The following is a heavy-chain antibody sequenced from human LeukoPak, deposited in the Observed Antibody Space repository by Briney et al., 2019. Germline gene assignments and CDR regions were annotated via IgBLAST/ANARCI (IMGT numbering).Heavy chain of an antibody. V-gene: IGHV4-34*01. J-gene: IGHJ4*02. D-gene: IGHD4-17*01. CDR1: GGSFSGYY. Sequence: SETLSLTCAVYGGSFSGYYWGWIRQPPGKGLEWIWEINHIGSANYNRSLKSRVTISLDMSENQFSLKLTYVTAADIAVYYCVRGQGTVTTHWGQGTLVTVSS. CDR2: INHIGSA. CDR3: VRGQGTVTTH.